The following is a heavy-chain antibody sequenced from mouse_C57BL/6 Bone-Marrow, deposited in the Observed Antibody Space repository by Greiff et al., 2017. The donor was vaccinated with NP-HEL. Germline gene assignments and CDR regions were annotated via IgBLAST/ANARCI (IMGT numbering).Heavy chain of an antibody. D-gene: IGHD1-1*01. CDR3: ASYCYAMDY. V-gene: IGHV14-2*01. Sequence: EVQLVESGAELVKPGASVKLSCTASGFNIKAYYMHWVKQRTEQGLEWIGRIDPADGETKYAPQFQGKATIPADTSSNTADLQPSSLTSEDTAVYYCASYCYAMDYWGQGTSVTVSS. CDR1: GFNIKAYY. CDR2: IDPADGET. J-gene: IGHJ4*01.